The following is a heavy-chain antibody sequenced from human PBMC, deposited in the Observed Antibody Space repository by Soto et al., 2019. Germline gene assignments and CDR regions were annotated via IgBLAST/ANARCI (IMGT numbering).Heavy chain of an antibody. CDR2: ITTSTAYI. Sequence: EVQLVESGGGLVKPGGSLRLSCEASGFTFNTYDMNWVRQAPGKGLEWISSITTSTAYIYYADSLKGRITISRDNAKNSLFLQMHSLRAEDTAVYYCVRSRTARLLRHSWFDTWGQGTLVTVSS. J-gene: IGHJ5*02. CDR1: GFTFNTYD. D-gene: IGHD2-21*01. V-gene: IGHV3-21*01. CDR3: VRSRTARLLRHSWFDT.